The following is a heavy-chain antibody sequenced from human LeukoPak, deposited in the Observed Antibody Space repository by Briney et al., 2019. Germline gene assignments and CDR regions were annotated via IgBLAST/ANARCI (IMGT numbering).Heavy chain of an antibody. CDR1: GGSISSGGYS. V-gene: IGHV4-30-2*01. Sequence: SETLSLTCAVSGGSISSGGYSWSWIRQPPGKGLEWIGYIYHSGSTYSNPSLKSRVTISVDRSKNQFALKLSSVTAADTAVYYCARFVLRYFGWLVGDAFDIWGQGTMVTVSS. CDR2: IYHSGST. D-gene: IGHD3-9*01. J-gene: IGHJ3*02. CDR3: ARFVLRYFGWLVGDAFDI.